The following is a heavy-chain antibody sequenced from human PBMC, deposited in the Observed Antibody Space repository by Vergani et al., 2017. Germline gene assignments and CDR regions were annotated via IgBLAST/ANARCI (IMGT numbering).Heavy chain of an antibody. CDR1: GFSLDEYL. CDR2: MQVDGDDK. Sequence: VQLVESGGGLVQLGGSLRLSCVGSGFSLDEYLMSCFRQAPGKGLEWVADMQVDGDDKKYVESEKGRFTISRDNAKNSLFLEMNSMRAEDTAVYFCAREGDLVGNDLDYWGQGTLVTVSS. V-gene: IGHV3-7*01. D-gene: IGHD5-12*01. CDR3: AREGDLVGNDLDY. J-gene: IGHJ4*02.